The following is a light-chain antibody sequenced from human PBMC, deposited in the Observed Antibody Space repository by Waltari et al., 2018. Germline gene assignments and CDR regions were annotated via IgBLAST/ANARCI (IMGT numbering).Light chain of an antibody. CDR3: QQYGTSPIYS. J-gene: IGKJ2*03. Sequence: EIVLTQSPGTLSLSPGERVTLSCRASQNVRRNFIGWYQQKPGQAPRLLVYDASSRATGIPDRFSGSGSETDFSLSISTLEPEDSAVYYCQQYGTSPIYSFGQGTKLEIK. V-gene: IGKV3-20*01. CDR2: DAS. CDR1: QNVRRNF.